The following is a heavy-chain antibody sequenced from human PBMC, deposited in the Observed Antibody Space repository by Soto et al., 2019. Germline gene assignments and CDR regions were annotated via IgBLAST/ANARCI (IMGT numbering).Heavy chain of an antibody. Sequence: KPSETLSLTCTVYGGSFSAYYWTWIRQSPGKGLEWIGAINQSGSTTYNPSLRSRVTISVDTSKNQLSLSLSSVTAADTAVYYCAKLKDHYYYGLDVWGQGTTVTVS. CDR3: AKLKDHYYYGLDV. CDR1: GGSFSAYY. CDR2: INQSGST. J-gene: IGHJ6*02. V-gene: IGHV4-34*01.